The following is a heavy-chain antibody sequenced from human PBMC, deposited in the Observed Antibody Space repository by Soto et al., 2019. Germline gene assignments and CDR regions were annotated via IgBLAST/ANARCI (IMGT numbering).Heavy chain of an antibody. CDR1: GITFSNYG. D-gene: IGHD2-21*02. CDR2: IWYDGSNK. J-gene: IGHJ4*02. CDR3: GRDPGYGGNSVDY. V-gene: IGHV3-33*01. Sequence: QVQLMESGGGVVQPGRSLRLSCAASGITFSNYGMHWVRQAPGEGLEWVAVIWYDGSNKYYADSVKGRFTISRDNSKNTLYLQMNILRAEDTAVYYCGRDPGYGGNSVDYWGQGTLVTVSS.